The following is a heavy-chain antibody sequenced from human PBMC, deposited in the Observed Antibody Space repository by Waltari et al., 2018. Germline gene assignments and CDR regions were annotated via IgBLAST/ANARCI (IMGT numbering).Heavy chain of an antibody. CDR3: TTDIMLRVFSNV. J-gene: IGHJ6*02. CDR1: GSSLSELS. D-gene: IGHD3-10*01. V-gene: IGHV1-24*01. Sequence: QDQLVQSGAEVRKPGASVKVSCKVSGSSLSELSMHWVRQAPGKGLEWVGGLDPEDEETVYAQKFQGRVTMTEDTSTDTAYMELSSLRSDDTAVYYCTTDIMLRVFSNVWGQGTTVTVSS. CDR2: LDPEDEET.